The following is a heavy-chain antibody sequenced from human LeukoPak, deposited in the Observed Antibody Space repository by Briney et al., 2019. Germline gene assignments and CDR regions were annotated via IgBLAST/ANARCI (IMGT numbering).Heavy chain of an antibody. J-gene: IGHJ4*02. CDR1: GYTFTYYY. V-gene: IGHV1-2*02. CDR3: ATVHGPYTTSRFHD. Sequence: GASVTVSCTSSGYTFTYYYMHWVRQPPAQGLEWMGRIDPNSGGTNNAHKFQVRVTMTSGTTISTVYMQQRGLRSDDTAVYYCATVHGPYTTSRFHDWGQGTLVTVSS. CDR2: IDPNSGGT. D-gene: IGHD2-2*02.